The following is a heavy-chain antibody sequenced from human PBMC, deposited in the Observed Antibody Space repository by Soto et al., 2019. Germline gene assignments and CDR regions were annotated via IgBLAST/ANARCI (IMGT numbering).Heavy chain of an antibody. CDR2: IYYSGST. V-gene: IGHV4-31*03. Sequence: SETLSLTCTVSGGSISSGGYYWSWIRQHPGKGLEWIGYIYYSGSTYYNPSLKSRVTISVDTSKNQFSLKLSSVTAADTAVYYRARGVDTAKQGYYYYGMDVWGQGTTVTVSS. CDR1: GGSISSGGYY. CDR3: ARGVDTAKQGYYYYGMDV. J-gene: IGHJ6*02. D-gene: IGHD5-18*01.